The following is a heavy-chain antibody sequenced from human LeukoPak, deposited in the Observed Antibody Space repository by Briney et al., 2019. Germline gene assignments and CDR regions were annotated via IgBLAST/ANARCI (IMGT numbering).Heavy chain of an antibody. CDR3: ASLGTLRS. CDR2: ISYSGTN. Sequence: SETLSLTCTVSGDSVSSSSYYWGWIRQPPGKGLEWIGSISYSGTNYNNPSPKSRVSIYIDTSKNQFSVKLTSVTAADTAMYYCASLGTLRSWGQGTLVTVSS. V-gene: IGHV4-39*01. D-gene: IGHD7-27*01. J-gene: IGHJ5*02. CDR1: GDSVSSSSYY.